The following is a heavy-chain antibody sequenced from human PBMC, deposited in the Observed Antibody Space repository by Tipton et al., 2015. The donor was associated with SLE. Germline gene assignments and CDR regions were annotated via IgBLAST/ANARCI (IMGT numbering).Heavy chain of an antibody. Sequence: TLSLTCSVSGFFLTTTPAFWAWVRQPPGEGLEWIGGIYCAGNTYYSPSLKSRVTISVDSSKNQFSMRLSSVTAADTAVYYCAKQGGLGVTTLDYWGQGALVTVSS. V-gene: IGHV4-39*01. CDR1: GFFLTTTPAF. CDR2: IYCAGNT. CDR3: AKQGGLGVTTLDY. J-gene: IGHJ4*02. D-gene: IGHD2-21*02.